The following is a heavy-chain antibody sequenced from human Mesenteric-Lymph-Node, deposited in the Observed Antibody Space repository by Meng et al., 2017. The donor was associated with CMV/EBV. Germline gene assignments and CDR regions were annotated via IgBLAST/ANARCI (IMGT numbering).Heavy chain of an antibody. D-gene: IGHD3-10*01. Sequence: VSCKASGYTFTTYDIHWVRQTTGQGLEWMGWMNPHSRNTRYAEKFQDRVTMTRDTSINTAYMELSRLTSEDTAIYYCVRSPFPGDFWGQGTLVTVSS. CDR2: MNPHSRNT. CDR3: VRSPFPGDF. J-gene: IGHJ4*02. CDR1: GYTFTTYD. V-gene: IGHV1-8*01.